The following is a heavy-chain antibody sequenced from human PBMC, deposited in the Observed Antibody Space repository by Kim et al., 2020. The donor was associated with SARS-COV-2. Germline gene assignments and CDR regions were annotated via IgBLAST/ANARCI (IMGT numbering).Heavy chain of an antibody. J-gene: IGHJ6*02. Sequence: SETLSLTCTVSGGSISTYYWSWIRQPPGKGLEWIGYIYYSGSTNYNPSLKSRVTISVDTSKKQFSLKLSSVTAADTAVYYCARAESHSWYTPYYYGMDVWGQGTTVTVSS. CDR1: GGSISTYY. CDR3: ARAESHSWYTPYYYGMDV. D-gene: IGHD1-20*01. CDR2: IYYSGST. V-gene: IGHV4-59*13.